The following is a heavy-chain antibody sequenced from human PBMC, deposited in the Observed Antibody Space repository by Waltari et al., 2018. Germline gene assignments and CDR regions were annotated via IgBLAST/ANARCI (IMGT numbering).Heavy chain of an antibody. J-gene: IGHJ4*02. CDR2: IRSDGNQR. Sequence: QVQLVESGGGVVQPGGSLRLSCEASGFTFNQNGMHWGRQAPGRGLEWVAFIRSDGNQRRYGESVKGRFSISRDNSKNTLSLEMNSLRPEDTALYFCVKDSPFYDSSGSIFDFWGQGIPVTVSS. D-gene: IGHD3-22*01. CDR3: VKDSPFYDSSGSIFDF. CDR1: GFTFNQNG. V-gene: IGHV3-30*02.